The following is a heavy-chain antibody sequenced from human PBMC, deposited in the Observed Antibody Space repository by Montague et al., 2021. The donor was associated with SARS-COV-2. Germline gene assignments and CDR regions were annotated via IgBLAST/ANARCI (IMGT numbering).Heavy chain of an antibody. CDR3: VRGGACSGGKCNGGARD. CDR1: GFTFSSYS. V-gene: IGHV3-48*01. Sequence: SLRLSCAASGFTFSSYSMNWVRQTPGKGLEWVSYTSSSSTIYYADSVKGRFTISRDNAKNSLYLQMNSLRVEDTAVYYCVRGGACSGGKCNGGARDWGQGTLVTVSS. D-gene: IGHD2-15*01. J-gene: IGHJ4*02. CDR2: TSSSSTI.